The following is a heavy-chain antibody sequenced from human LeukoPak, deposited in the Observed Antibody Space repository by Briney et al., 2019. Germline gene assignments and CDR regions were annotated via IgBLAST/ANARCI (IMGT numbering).Heavy chain of an antibody. CDR3: ARDLWELLLSGTGDAFDI. D-gene: IGHD1-26*01. J-gene: IGHJ3*02. CDR1: GFNFGSYS. Sequence: QSGGSLRLSCAASGFNFGSYSMTWVRQAPGKGLEWVSVISADSATTFYADSVKGRFTISRDNANNSLFLQMNSLRAEDTAVYYCARDLWELLLSGTGDAFDIWGQGTMVTVSS. V-gene: IGHV3-48*04. CDR2: ISADSATT.